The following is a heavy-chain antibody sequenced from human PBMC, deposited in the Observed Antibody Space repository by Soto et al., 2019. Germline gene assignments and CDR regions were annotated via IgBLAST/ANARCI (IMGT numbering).Heavy chain of an antibody. J-gene: IGHJ4*02. V-gene: IGHV1-69*01. CDR1: GVHFSRHA. D-gene: IGHD3-22*01. CDR2: IIPIFGTA. Sequence: QVQLVQSGAEVRKPGSSVKVSCKASGVHFSRHAISWVRQAPGQGLEWMGGIIPIFGTANHAQKFQGRVTIIADESRSTVDMELSSMRSEDTAMYYCAIVWGYDRKDYYYAYLGQGTLVIVSS. CDR3: AIVWGYDRKDYYYAY.